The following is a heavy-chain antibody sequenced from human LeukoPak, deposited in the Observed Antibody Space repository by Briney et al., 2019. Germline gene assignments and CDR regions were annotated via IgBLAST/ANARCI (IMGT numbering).Heavy chain of an antibody. D-gene: IGHD6-13*01. CDR2: IYYSGNT. J-gene: IGHJ4*02. V-gene: IGHV4-59*08. CDR3: ASLSKTRYSSSWYVDY. CDR1: GGSISSYY. Sequence: AETLSLTCTVSGGSISSYYWSWIRQPPGKGLEWIGYIYYSGNTTYNPSLKSRVTISVDTSKNQFSLKLSSVAAADTAVYYCASLSKTRYSSSWYVDYWGQGTLVTVSS.